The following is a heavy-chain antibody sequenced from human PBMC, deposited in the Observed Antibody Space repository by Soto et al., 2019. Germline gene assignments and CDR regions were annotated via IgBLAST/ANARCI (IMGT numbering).Heavy chain of an antibody. CDR3: ARQSELTGTSYNWFDP. CDR1: GYSFTTYW. CDR2: INPGDSYT. J-gene: IGHJ5*02. V-gene: IGHV5-51*01. D-gene: IGHD1-20*01. Sequence: PGESLKISCKASGYSFTTYWIAWVRQMPGKGLEWMGIINPGDSYTNYSPSFQGHVTISADKSISTAYLQWSSLKASDTAMYYCARQSELTGTSYNWFDPWGQGTLVTVSS.